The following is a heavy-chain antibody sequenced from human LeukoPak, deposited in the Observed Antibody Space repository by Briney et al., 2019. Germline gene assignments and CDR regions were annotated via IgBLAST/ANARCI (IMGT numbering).Heavy chain of an antibody. V-gene: IGHV3-23*01. Sequence: TGGSLRLSCEASGFTFVTYAMTWVRQVPGMGLEWVSTISGRGDITYYADSVKGRFTISRDNSKNTLYVQMNSLRAEDTAVYYCAKDRYDAFDIWGQGTMVTVSS. CDR3: AKDRYDAFDI. J-gene: IGHJ3*02. CDR2: ISGRGDIT. CDR1: GFTFVTYA.